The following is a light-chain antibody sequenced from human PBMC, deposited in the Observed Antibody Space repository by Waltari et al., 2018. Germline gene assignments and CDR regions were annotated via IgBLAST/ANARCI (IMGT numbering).Light chain of an antibody. CDR2: KDS. CDR3: QSADSSGTYPV. CDR1: ALPKQY. V-gene: IGLV3-25*03. Sequence: SYELTQPPSVSVSPGQTARITCSGDALPKQYAYWYQQKPGQAPVMVIYKDSESPSGFPERFSGSSSGTTVTLTISVVQAEDEADYYCQSADSSGTYPVFGTGTKVTVL. J-gene: IGLJ1*01.